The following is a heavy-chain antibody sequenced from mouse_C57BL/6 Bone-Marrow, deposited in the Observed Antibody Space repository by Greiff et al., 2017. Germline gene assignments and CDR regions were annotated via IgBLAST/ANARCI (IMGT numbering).Heavy chain of an antibody. J-gene: IGHJ4*01. D-gene: IGHD1-1*01. CDR2: IWSGGST. Sequence: QVQLQQSGPGLVQPSQSLSITCTVSGFSLTSYGVHWVRQPPGKGLEWLGVIWSGGSTDYNAAFISRLSISKDNSKSQVFFKMNSLQADDTAIYYCAKGGLYYGSSYEDAMDYWGQGTSVTVSS. CDR1: GFSLTSYG. CDR3: AKGGLYYGSSYEDAMDY. V-gene: IGHV2-4*01.